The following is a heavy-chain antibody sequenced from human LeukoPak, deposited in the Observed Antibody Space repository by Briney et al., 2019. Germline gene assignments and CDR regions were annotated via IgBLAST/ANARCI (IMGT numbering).Heavy chain of an antibody. Sequence: ASVKVSCKASGYTFTSYGISWVRQAPGQGLEWMGWISAYNGNTNYAQKLQGRVTMTTDTSTSTAYMELRSLRSGDTAVYYCAGGTRYYYGSGSYLDYWGQGTLVTVSS. V-gene: IGHV1-18*01. J-gene: IGHJ4*02. D-gene: IGHD3-10*01. CDR2: ISAYNGNT. CDR3: AGGTRYYYGSGSYLDY. CDR1: GYTFTSYG.